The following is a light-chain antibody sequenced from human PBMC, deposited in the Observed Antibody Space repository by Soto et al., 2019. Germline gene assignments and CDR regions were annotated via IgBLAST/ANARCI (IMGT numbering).Light chain of an antibody. CDR2: DAS. Sequence: EIVLTQSPTTLSLSPGERATLSCRASQSVSSYLAWYQQKPGQAPRLLIYDASNRATGIPARFSGSGSETDFTLTISSLEPEDFAVYYCQQRSNWPPITFGQGTRLKIK. J-gene: IGKJ5*01. CDR3: QQRSNWPPIT. CDR1: QSVSSY. V-gene: IGKV3-11*01.